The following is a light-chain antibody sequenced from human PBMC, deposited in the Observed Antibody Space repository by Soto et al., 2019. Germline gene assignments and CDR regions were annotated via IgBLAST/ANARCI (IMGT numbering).Light chain of an antibody. V-gene: IGLV2-14*01. CDR2: EVK. CDR1: RSDIGSYDY. CDR3: SSYTSNTVTYV. J-gene: IGLJ1*01. Sequence: QSVLTQPASVSGSPGQSITISCTGSRSDIGSYDYVSWYQQYPGKAPKVIIYEVKNRPSGISDRFSASKSGSTASLTISGLQDEDEAEYFCSSYTSNTVTYVFGSGTKVTVL.